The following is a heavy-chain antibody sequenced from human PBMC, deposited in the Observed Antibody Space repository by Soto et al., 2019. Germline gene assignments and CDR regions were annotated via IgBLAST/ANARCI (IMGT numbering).Heavy chain of an antibody. CDR2: IIPIFGTA. J-gene: IGHJ6*02. Sequence: VKVSCKASGGTFSSYAISWVRQAPGQGLEWMGGIIPIFGTANYAQKFQGRVTITADESTSTAYMELSSLRSEDTAVYYCARDMTTVVTDYYYYGMDVWGQGTTVTVSS. CDR1: GGTFSSYA. V-gene: IGHV1-69*13. D-gene: IGHD4-17*01. CDR3: ARDMTTVVTDYYYYGMDV.